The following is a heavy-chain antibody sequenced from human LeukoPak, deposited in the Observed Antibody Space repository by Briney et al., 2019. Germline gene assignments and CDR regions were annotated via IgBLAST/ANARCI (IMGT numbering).Heavy chain of an antibody. J-gene: IGHJ1*01. D-gene: IGHD6-13*01. V-gene: IGHV4-59*02. CDR3: AKTRYSSSWAPFQH. Sequence: SETLSLTCSVSGTSVSSYYWSWIRQPPGKGLEWIGYIYHSGTTYHNPSLNSRVTISVDTSKNQFSLKLNSVTAADTAVYYCAKTRYSSSWAPFQHXXXGTLVTVSS. CDR2: IYHSGTT. CDR1: GTSVSSYY.